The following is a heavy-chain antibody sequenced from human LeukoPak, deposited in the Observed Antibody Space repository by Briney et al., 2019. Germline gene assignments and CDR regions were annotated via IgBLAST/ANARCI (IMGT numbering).Heavy chain of an antibody. V-gene: IGHV3-23*01. CDR2: IIGSGGSA. D-gene: IGHD3-22*01. Sequence: PGGSLRLSCSASGFTFSSYALSWVRQAPGKGLEWVSGIIGSGGSAYYADSVKGRFTISRDNSKNTLYLQMNSLRAEDTAVYYCARDGVRSGYHEGPDYWGQGTLVTVSS. J-gene: IGHJ4*02. CDR3: ARDGVRSGYHEGPDY. CDR1: GFTFSSYA.